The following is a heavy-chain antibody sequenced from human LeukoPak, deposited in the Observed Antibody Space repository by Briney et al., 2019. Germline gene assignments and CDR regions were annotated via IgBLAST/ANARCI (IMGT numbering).Heavy chain of an antibody. CDR3: ARIWFGESDAFDI. CDR1: GGSISSGGYS. D-gene: IGHD3-10*01. Sequence: PSQTLSLTCAVSGGSISSGGYSWSWIRQPPGKGLEWIGYIYHSGSTYYNPSLKSRVTISVDTSKDQFSLKLSSVTAADTAVYYCARIWFGESDAFDIWGQGTMVTVSS. J-gene: IGHJ3*02. V-gene: IGHV4-30-2*01. CDR2: IYHSGST.